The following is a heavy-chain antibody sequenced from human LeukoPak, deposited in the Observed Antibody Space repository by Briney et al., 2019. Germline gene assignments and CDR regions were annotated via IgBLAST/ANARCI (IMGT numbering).Heavy chain of an antibody. CDR3: ARQWRAGATYFDY. V-gene: IGHV4-38-2*02. Sequence: SETLSLTCTVSDYSISSGYYWGWIRQPPGKGLEWIGSIYHSGTTYYNPSLKSRVTISVDTSKNQFSLKLSSVTAADTAVYYCARQWRAGATYFDYWGQGTLVTVSS. D-gene: IGHD1-26*01. J-gene: IGHJ4*02. CDR1: DYSISSGYY. CDR2: IYHSGTT.